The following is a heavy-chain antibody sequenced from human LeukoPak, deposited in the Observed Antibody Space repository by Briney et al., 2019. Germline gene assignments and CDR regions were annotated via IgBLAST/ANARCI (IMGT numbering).Heavy chain of an antibody. D-gene: IGHD2-15*01. CDR2: ISGSGSTI. J-gene: IGHJ1*01. V-gene: IGHV3-48*03. Sequence: QPGRSLRLSCAASGFTFSSYEMNWVRQAPGKGLEWVSYISGSGSTIYYADSVKGRFTISRDNVKNSLYLQTNSLRAEDTAVYYCARGPLRYCSGGSCYSNFQHWGQGTLVTVSS. CDR1: GFTFSSYE. CDR3: ARGPLRYCSGGSCYSNFQH.